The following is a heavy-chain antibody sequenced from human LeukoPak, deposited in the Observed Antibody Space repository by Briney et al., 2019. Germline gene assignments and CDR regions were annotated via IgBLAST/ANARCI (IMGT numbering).Heavy chain of an antibody. CDR3: ARDLFGRGYYDSSGYYYDDAFDI. CDR2: IYTSGST. J-gene: IGHJ3*02. V-gene: IGHV4-4*07. Sequence: SETLSLTCTVSGGSISSYYWSWIRQPAGKGLEWIGRIYTSGSTNYNPSLKSRVTMSVDTSKNQFSLKLSSVTAADTAVYYCARDLFGRGYYDSSGYYYDDAFDIWGQGTMVTVSS. D-gene: IGHD3-22*01. CDR1: GGSISSYY.